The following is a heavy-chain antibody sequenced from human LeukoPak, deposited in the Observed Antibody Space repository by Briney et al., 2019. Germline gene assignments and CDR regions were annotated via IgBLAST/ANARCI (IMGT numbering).Heavy chain of an antibody. Sequence: PSETLSLTCTVSGGSISSSSYYWGWIRQPPGKGLEWIGSIYYSGSTYYNPSLKSRVTISVDTSKNQFSLKLSSVTAADTAVYYCARGGDYDYYYYYMDVWGKGTTVTVSS. CDR2: IYYSGST. J-gene: IGHJ6*03. CDR1: GGSISSSSYY. V-gene: IGHV4-39*07. D-gene: IGHD4-17*01. CDR3: ARGGDYDYYYYYMDV.